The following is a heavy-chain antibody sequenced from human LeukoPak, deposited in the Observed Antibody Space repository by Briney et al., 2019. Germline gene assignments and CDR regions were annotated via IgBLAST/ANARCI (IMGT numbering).Heavy chain of an antibody. CDR3: AREYIIRLVFFYYYMDV. Sequence: GGSLRLSCAASGFTFSSYGMSWVRQAPGKGLEWVAVISYDGSNKYYADSVKGRFTISRDNSKNTLYLQMNSLRAEDTAVYYCAREYIIRLVFFYYYMDVWGKGTTVTVSS. CDR2: ISYDGSNK. V-gene: IGHV3-30*03. J-gene: IGHJ6*03. D-gene: IGHD6-19*01. CDR1: GFTFSSYG.